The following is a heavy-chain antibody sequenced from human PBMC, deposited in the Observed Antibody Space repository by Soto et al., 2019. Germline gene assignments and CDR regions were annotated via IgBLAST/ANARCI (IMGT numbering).Heavy chain of an antibody. CDR1: GGSISSSSYY. CDR2: IYYSGST. V-gene: IGHV4-39*01. CDR3: ARPRSYSSSSGEYGMDV. Sequence: SETLSLTCTVSGGSISSSSYYWGWIRQPPGKGLEWIGSIYYSGSTYYNPSLKSRVTISVDTSKNRFSLKLSSVTAADTAVYYCARPRSYSSSSGEYGMDVWGQGTTVTVSS. J-gene: IGHJ6*02. D-gene: IGHD6-6*01.